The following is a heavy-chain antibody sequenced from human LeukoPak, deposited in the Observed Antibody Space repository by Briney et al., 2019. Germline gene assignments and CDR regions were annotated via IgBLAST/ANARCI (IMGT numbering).Heavy chain of an antibody. CDR1: GGSISCGGYY. CDR3: AREGVSTSCYTQCHYYYYMDV. D-gene: IGHD2-2*02. CDR2: IYYSGGT. V-gene: IGHV4-31*03. Sequence: SETLSLTCTVSGGSISCGGYYWSWIRQHPGKGLEWIGYIYYSGGTYYNPSLKSRVTISVDTSKNQFSLKLSSVTAADTAVYYCAREGVSTSCYTQCHYYYYMDVWGKGTTVTVSS. J-gene: IGHJ6*03.